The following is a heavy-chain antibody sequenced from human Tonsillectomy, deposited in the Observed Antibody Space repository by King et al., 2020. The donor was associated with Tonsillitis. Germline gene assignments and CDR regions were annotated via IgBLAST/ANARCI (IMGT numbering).Heavy chain of an antibody. D-gene: IGHD3-22*01. Sequence: QLVQSGAEVKKPGASVKVSCKASGYTFTSYYMHWVRQAPGQGLEWMGIVNPSGGSTTYAQKFQGRVTMTRDTSTSTVFMELSSLRSEDTAVYYCARGFGHSDSSGSDFDYWGQGTLVTVSS. J-gene: IGHJ4*02. CDR2: VNPSGGST. V-gene: IGHV1-46*03. CDR1: GYTFTSYY. CDR3: ARGFGHSDSSGSDFDY.